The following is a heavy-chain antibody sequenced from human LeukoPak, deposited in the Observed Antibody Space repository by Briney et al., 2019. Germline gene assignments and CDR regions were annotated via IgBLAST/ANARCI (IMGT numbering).Heavy chain of an antibody. Sequence: SETLSLTCAVYGGSFSGYYWSWIRQPPGKGLEWIGEINHSGSTNYNPSLKSRVTISVDTSKHQFSLKLSSVTAADTAVYYCAREGNYYDSSGYYYGFDYWGQGTLVTVSS. CDR3: AREGNYYDSSGYYYGFDY. J-gene: IGHJ4*02. CDR2: INHSGST. D-gene: IGHD3-22*01. V-gene: IGHV4-34*01. CDR1: GGSFSGYY.